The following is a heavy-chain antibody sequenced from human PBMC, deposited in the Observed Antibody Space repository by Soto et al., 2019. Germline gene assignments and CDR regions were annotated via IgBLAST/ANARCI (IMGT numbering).Heavy chain of an antibody. V-gene: IGHV3-9*01. J-gene: IGHJ4*02. CDR1: GFTFDDYA. CDR3: AKGGVVVVTTAYFDS. Sequence: EVQLVESGGGLVQPGRSLRLSCAASGFTFDDYAMHWVRQAPGKSLGWVSGINWNSNNIAYADSVNGRFTIYRDNAKNSLYLQMNSLRVEDTALYYCAKGGVVVVTTAYFDSWGQGTLVTVSS. CDR2: INWNSNNI. D-gene: IGHD2-21*02.